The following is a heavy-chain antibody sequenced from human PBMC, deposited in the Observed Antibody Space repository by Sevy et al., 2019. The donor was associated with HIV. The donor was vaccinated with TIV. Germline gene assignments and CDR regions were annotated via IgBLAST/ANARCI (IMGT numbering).Heavy chain of an antibody. Sequence: QSQTLSLTCAISGDSVSSNSAAWNWIRQSPSRGLEWLGRTYYRCKWYNDYAVSVKSRITINPDTSKNQFSLQQNSVTPEDTAVYYCERDLGSSLNWFDSWGQGTLVTVSS. J-gene: IGHJ5*01. CDR2: TYYRCKWYN. CDR3: ERDLGSSLNWFDS. D-gene: IGHD6-13*01. V-gene: IGHV6-1*01. CDR1: GDSVSSNSAA.